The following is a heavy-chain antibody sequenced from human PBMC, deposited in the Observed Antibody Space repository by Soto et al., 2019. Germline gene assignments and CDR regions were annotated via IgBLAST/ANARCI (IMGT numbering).Heavy chain of an antibody. D-gene: IGHD2-15*01. CDR2: IYWDDDK. CDR1: GFSLRISGVG. Sequence: QITLKESGPTLVKPTQTLTLTCTFSGFSLRISGVGVGWIRQPPGKALEWLALIYWDDDKRYSPSLKSRLTITKATSTNQVVLTMTNMDPVDTATYYCAHSATVSDAFDIWGQGTMVTFSS. V-gene: IGHV2-5*02. CDR3: AHSATVSDAFDI. J-gene: IGHJ3*02.